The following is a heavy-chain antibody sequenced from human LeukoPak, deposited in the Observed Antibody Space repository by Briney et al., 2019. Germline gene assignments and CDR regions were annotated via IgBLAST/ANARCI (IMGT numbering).Heavy chain of an antibody. V-gene: IGHV1-18*01. J-gene: IGHJ6*02. CDR2: ISAYNGNT. Sequence: ASVKVSCKASGYTFTSYGISWVRQAPGQGLEWMGWISAYNGNTNYAQKLQGRVTMTTDTSTSTAYMELRSLRSDDTAVYYCARDVGYCSGGSCFQPLTGYYGMDVWGQGTTVTVSS. CDR3: ARDVGYCSGGSCFQPLTGYYGMDV. D-gene: IGHD2-15*01. CDR1: GYTFTSYG.